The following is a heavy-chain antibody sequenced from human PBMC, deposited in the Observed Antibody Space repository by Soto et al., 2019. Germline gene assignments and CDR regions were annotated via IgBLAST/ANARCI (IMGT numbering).Heavy chain of an antibody. CDR2: ISYDGSYT. D-gene: IGHD1-7*01. CDR1: GFTFITYA. J-gene: IGHJ6*02. CDR3: AKSQRNYADYFYGLDV. Sequence: QVQLVESGGGVVQPGRSLRLSCAASGFTFITYAMHWVRQAPGKGLEWVAIISYDGSYTYYAGSVKGRFTISRDNXKIXLFLQMNSLRDEDTAVYYCAKSQRNYADYFYGLDVWGQGTTVTVSS. V-gene: IGHV3-30-3*02.